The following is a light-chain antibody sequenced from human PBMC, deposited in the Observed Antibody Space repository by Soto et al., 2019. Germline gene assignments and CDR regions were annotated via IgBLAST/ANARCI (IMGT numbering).Light chain of an antibody. V-gene: IGLV2-14*01. Sequence: QSALTQPASVSGSPGQSITISCNGSSSDVGAYNYVSWYQQYPGKAPKVIIFEVRKRPSGVSNRFSGSKTGDTASLTISGLQADDEADYYCSSYRSSTTFFFGTGTKLTVL. CDR3: SSYRSSTTFF. CDR1: SSDVGAYNY. CDR2: EVR. J-gene: IGLJ1*01.